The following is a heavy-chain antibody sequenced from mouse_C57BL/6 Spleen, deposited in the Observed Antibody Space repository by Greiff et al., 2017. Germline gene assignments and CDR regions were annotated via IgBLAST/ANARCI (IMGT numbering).Heavy chain of an antibody. CDR1: GYTFTSYW. CDR3: ARTTVVPMEFDY. CDR2: IYPGSGST. V-gene: IGHV1-55*01. D-gene: IGHD1-1*01. Sequence: QVQLQQPGAELVKPGASVKMSCKASGYTFTSYWITWVKQRPGQGLEWIGDIYPGSGSTNYNEKFKSKATLTVDTSSSTAYMQLSSLTSEDSTVYYCARTTVVPMEFDYWGQGTTLTVSS. J-gene: IGHJ2*01.